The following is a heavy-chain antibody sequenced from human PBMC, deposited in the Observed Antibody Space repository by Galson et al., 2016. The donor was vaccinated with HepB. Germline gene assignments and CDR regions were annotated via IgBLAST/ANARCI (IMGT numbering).Heavy chain of an antibody. J-gene: IGHJ6*02. CDR1: GFTFTNYA. V-gene: IGHV3-23*01. Sequence: SLRLSCAASGFTFTNYAMTWVRQAPGKGLQWVSGISGSINATYYADSVKGRFIISRDDSKNTLYLQMHSLRAEDTALYYFAKLPSRYYGLGAGYGMDIWGQGTTVTVSS. D-gene: IGHD3-10*01. CDR2: ISGSINAT. CDR3: AKLPSRYYGLGAGYGMDI.